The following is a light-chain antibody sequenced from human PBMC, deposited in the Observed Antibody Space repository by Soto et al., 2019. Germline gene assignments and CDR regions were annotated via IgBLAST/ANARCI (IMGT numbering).Light chain of an antibody. V-gene: IGLV2-14*03. CDR2: DVT. CDR3: SSYTSSTTFV. J-gene: IGLJ1*01. CDR1: NRAVRGYNY. Sequence: SVVTQPAPASGAPGQSIPTSSTGTNRAVRGYNYVSWYQQHPGKAPKLMISDVTNRPSGVSNRFSGSKSDDTASLTISGLQAEDEAEYYCSSYTSSTTFVFGTGTKVTVL.